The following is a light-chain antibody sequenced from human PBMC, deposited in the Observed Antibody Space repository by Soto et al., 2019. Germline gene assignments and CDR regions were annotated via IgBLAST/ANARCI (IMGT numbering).Light chain of an antibody. CDR2: DAS. J-gene: IGKJ1*01. Sequence: EIVMTQSPATLSVSPGERATLSCRASQSISSNLAWYQQKPGQAPRLLIFDASTRATGIPARFSGSGSGTEFTLTISSLQSEDFVVYYCQRYNNWPPTWTFGQGTKVEIK. V-gene: IGKV3-15*01. CDR1: QSISSN. CDR3: QRYNNWPPTWT.